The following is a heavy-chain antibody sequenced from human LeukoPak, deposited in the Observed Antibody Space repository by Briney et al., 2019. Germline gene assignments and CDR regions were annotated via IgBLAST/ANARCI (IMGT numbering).Heavy chain of an antibody. CDR1: GFTLRNYD. Sequence: GGSLRLSCTASGFTLRNYDMHWVRQTTEKGLEWVSGIGTEDDTFYPDPVKGRFTISRENAENSFYLQMNSLRAGDTAVYYCARGRFVLVPSLERWYFDLWGRGTLVTVSS. CDR3: ARGRFVLVPSLERWYFDL. V-gene: IGHV3-13*01. CDR2: IGTEDDT. D-gene: IGHD2-8*02. J-gene: IGHJ2*01.